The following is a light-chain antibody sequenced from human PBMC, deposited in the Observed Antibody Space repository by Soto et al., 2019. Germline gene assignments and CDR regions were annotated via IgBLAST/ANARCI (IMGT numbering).Light chain of an antibody. J-gene: IGKJ1*01. CDR3: QQYESFWTM. CDR1: HAINNR. V-gene: IGKV1-5*01. Sequence: DIRMTQSPSALSASVGDGCTIPFRAGHAINNRLAWYQQKPGKAPKLLIYDVSTLESGVPSRFSGSGSGTEFTLTISSLQPDDFATYYCQQYESFWTMFGQGTKVDI. CDR2: DVS.